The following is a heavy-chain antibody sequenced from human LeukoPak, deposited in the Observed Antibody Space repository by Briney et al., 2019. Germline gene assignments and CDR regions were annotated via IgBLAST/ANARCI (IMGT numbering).Heavy chain of an antibody. Sequence: SQTLSLTCTVSRGSINTGNYYWSWIRQHPGKGLEWLGYIYYRGNTHYNSSLKSRVTISVDTSKNQFSLKLTSVTAADSAVYYCAREDHDYFAMDVWGQGTTVTVSS. CDR3: AREDHDYFAMDV. J-gene: IGHJ6*02. V-gene: IGHV4-31*03. CDR1: RGSINTGNYY. CDR2: IYYRGNT.